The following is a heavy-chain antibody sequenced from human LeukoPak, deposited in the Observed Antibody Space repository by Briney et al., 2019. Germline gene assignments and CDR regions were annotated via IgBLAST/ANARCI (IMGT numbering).Heavy chain of an antibody. V-gene: IGHV3-21*01. CDR3: ARGRDGYNTYYYYYMDV. CDR2: ISSSSSYI. Sequence: GGSLRLSCAASGFTFSNYTMNWVRQAPGKGLEWVSSISSSSSYIHYADSVKGRFSISRDNAKNSLYLQMNSLRAEDTAVYYCARGRDGYNTYYYYYMDVWGKGTTVTVSS. CDR1: GFTFSNYT. J-gene: IGHJ6*03. D-gene: IGHD5-24*01.